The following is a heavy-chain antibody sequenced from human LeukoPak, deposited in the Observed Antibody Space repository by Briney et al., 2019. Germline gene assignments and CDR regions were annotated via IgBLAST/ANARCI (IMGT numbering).Heavy chain of an antibody. CDR2: INSYGTTT. D-gene: IGHD3-22*01. J-gene: IGHJ4*02. CDR1: GFTFSSYW. Sequence: GGSLRLSCAASGFTFSSYWMHWVRQAPGEGLVWVSRINSYGTTTNYGDSVEGRFTISRDNAKNTLYLQMSSLRHDDTAVYYCVRYTDDSSGYYYFDYWGQGTLVTVSS. CDR3: VRYTDDSSGYYYFDY. V-gene: IGHV3-74*01.